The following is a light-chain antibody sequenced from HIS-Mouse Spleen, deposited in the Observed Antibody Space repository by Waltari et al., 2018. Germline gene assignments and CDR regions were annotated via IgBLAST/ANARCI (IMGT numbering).Light chain of an antibody. V-gene: IGLV3-21*03. CDR1: NIWSNS. CDR3: QVWDSSSDHYV. J-gene: IGLJ1*01. Sequence: SSVLTQPPSVSAAPGKTAGITCGGDNIWSNSVHRYQQQPGPAPVLVVYDDSDRPSGIPERFSGSNSGNTATLTISRVEAGDEADYYCQVWDSSSDHYVFGTGTKVTVL. CDR2: DDS.